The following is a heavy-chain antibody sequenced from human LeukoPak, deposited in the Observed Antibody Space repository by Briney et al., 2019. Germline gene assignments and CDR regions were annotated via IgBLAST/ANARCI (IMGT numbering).Heavy chain of an antibody. CDR2: LSGSGGGT. CDR1: GFTFSSYG. Sequence: GGSLRLSCAASGFTFSSYGMSWVRQAPGKGLEWVSTLSGSGGGTYYADSVKGRFTISRDNFKNTLYLQMNSLRAEDTAVYYCAKDRSPLTVTYNSFDSWGQGTLVTVSS. CDR3: AKDRSPLTVTYNSFDS. D-gene: IGHD4-17*01. J-gene: IGHJ4*02. V-gene: IGHV3-23*01.